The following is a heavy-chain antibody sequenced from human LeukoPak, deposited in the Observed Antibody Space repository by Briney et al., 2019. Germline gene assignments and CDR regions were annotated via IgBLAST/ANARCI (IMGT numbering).Heavy chain of an antibody. V-gene: IGHV3-48*03. D-gene: IGHD2-15*01. CDR3: ARCWGDGGSFFDP. Sequence: GGSLRLSCAASGFTFSSYEMNWVRQAPGKGLGWVSYISSSGSTKYYADSVMGRFTISRDNAKNSLYLQMNSLRPEDKAVYYCARCWGDGGSFFDPWGQGTLVTVSS. J-gene: IGHJ5*02. CDR1: GFTFSSYE. CDR2: ISSSGSTK.